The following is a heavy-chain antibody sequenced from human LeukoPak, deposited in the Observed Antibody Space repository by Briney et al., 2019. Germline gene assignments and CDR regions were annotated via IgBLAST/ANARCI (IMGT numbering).Heavy chain of an antibody. CDR3: AKDPFRARISAPDY. J-gene: IGHJ4*02. Sequence: SETLSLTCTVSGGSISSYYWSWIRQPPGKGLEWIGYIYYSGSTNHNPSLKSRVTISVDTSKNQFSLKLSSVTAADTAVYYCAKDPFRARISAPDYWGQGTLVTVSS. D-gene: IGHD6-6*01. CDR1: GGSISSYY. V-gene: IGHV4-59*12. CDR2: IYYSGST.